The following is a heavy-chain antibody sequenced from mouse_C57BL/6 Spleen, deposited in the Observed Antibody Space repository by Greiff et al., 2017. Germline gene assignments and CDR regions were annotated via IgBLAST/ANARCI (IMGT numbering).Heavy chain of an antibody. J-gene: IGHJ2*01. CDR2: INPYNGGT. CDR3: ARERNYSNYFDY. CDR1: GYTFTDYY. Sequence: EVQLQQSGPVLVKPGASVKMSCTASGYTFTDYYMNWVKQSHGKSLEWIGVINPYNGGTSYNQKFKGKATLNVDTSSSTAYMELNSLTSEDSAVYYCARERNYSNYFDYWGQGTTLTVSS. D-gene: IGHD2-5*01. V-gene: IGHV1-19*01.